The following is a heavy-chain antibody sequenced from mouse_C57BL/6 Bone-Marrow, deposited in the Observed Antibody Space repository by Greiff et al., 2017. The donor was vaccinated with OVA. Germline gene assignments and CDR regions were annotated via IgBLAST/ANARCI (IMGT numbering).Heavy chain of an antibody. D-gene: IGHD1-1*01. CDR1: GFSLTSYG. CDR3: ARHLYGSSYGNYAMDY. Sequence: VQLVESGPGLVAPSQSLSITCTVSGFSLTSYGVHWVRQPPGKGLEWLVVIWSDGSTTYNSALKSRLSISKDNSKSQVFLKMNSLQTDDTAMYYCARHLYGSSYGNYAMDYWGQGTSVTVSS. J-gene: IGHJ4*01. V-gene: IGHV2-6-1*01. CDR2: IWSDGST.